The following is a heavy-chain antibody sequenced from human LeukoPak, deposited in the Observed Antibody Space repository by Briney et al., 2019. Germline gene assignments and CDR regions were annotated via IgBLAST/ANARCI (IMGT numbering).Heavy chain of an antibody. CDR2: INPNSGGT. V-gene: IGHV1-2*02. CDR3: ASGGGSSGFPDD. Sequence: ASVKVSCKSSGYTFNYCMHWVRQAPGQGLEWMGWINPNSGGTNYAQKFLGRVTVTRDTSISTAYMELSRLRSDDTAMYYCASGGGSSGFPDDWGQGTLVTVSS. CDR1: GYTFNYC. D-gene: IGHD3-22*01. J-gene: IGHJ4*02.